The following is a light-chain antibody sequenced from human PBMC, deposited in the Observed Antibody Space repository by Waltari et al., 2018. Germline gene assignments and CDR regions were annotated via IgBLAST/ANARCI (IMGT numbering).Light chain of an antibody. CDR3: CSYAGSYTVV. V-gene: IGLV2-11*01. Sequence: QSALTQPRSVSGSPGQSVTISCTGTSSDVGGYHYVSWYQQHPGKAPKLMIYDVSKRPSGVPDRVSGAKSGNTASLTSAGLQAEDEADYYCCSYAGSYTVVFGGGTKLTVL. J-gene: IGLJ2*01. CDR1: SSDVGGYHY. CDR2: DVS.